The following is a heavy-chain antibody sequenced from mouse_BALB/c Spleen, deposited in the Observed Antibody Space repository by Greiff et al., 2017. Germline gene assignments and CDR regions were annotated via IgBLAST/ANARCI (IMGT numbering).Heavy chain of an antibody. V-gene: IGHV5-6-5*01. CDR1: GFTFSSYA. Sequence: EVQVVESGGGLVKPGGSLKLSCAASGFTFSSYAMSWVRQTPEKRLEWVASISSGGSTYYPDSVKGRFTISRDNARNILYLQMSSLRSEDTAMYYCARGYFYYGSSYYAMDYWGQGTSVTVSS. CDR3: ARGYFYYGSSYYAMDY. CDR2: ISSGGST. D-gene: IGHD1-1*01. J-gene: IGHJ4*01.